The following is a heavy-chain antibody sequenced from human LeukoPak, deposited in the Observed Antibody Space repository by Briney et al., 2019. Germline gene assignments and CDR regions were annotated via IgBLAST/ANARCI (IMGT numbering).Heavy chain of an antibody. CDR1: GGTFSSYA. D-gene: IGHD2-2*01. CDR3: AGSERIWRSTHYYYGMDV. CDR2: ISAYNGNT. J-gene: IGHJ6*02. V-gene: IGHV1-18*01. Sequence: ASVKVSCKASGGTFSSYAISWVRQAPGQGLEWMGWISAYNGNTNYAQKLQGGVTMTTDTSTSTAYMELRSLRSDDTAVYYCAGSERIWRSTHYYYGMDVWGQGTTVTVSS.